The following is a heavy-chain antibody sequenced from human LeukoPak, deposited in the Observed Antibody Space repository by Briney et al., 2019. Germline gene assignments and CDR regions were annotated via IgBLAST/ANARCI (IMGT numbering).Heavy chain of an antibody. J-gene: IGHJ4*02. Sequence: PGRSLRLSCAASGFTFSSYGMHWVRQAPGKGLEWVAVIWYDGSNKYYADSVKGRFTISRDNSKNTLYLQMNSLRAEDTAVYYCAKDLAPFPSSFGYWGQGTLVTVSS. CDR2: IWYDGSNK. D-gene: IGHD3-16*01. V-gene: IGHV3-33*06. CDR1: GFTFSSYG. CDR3: AKDLAPFPSSFGY.